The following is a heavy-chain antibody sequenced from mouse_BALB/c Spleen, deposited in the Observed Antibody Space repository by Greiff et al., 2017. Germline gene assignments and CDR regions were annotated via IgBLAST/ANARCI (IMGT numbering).Heavy chain of an antibody. J-gene: IGHJ4*01. V-gene: IGHV5-6*01. Sequence: EVNVVESGGDLVKPGGSLKLSCAASGFTFSSYGMAWVRQTPDKRLEWVATISSGGSYTYYPDSVKGRFTISRDNAKNTLYLQMSSLKSEDTAMYYCASQGYDEGYYAMDYWGQGTSVTVSS. CDR3: ASQGYDEGYYAMDY. CDR1: GFTFSSYG. D-gene: IGHD2-14*01. CDR2: ISSGGSYT.